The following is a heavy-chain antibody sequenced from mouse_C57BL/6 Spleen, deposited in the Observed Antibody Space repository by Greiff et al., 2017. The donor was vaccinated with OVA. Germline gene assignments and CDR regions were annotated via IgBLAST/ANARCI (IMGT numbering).Heavy chain of an antibody. CDR3: ARRDYGSSYVPLFDY. D-gene: IGHD1-1*01. Sequence: QVQLKESGAELARPGASVKMSCKASGYTFTSYTMHWVKQRPGQGLEWIGYINPSSGYTKYNQKFKDKATLTADKSSSTAYMQLSSLTSEDSAVYYCARRDYGSSYVPLFDYWGQGTTRTVSS. J-gene: IGHJ2*01. V-gene: IGHV1-4*01. CDR2: INPSSGYT. CDR1: GYTFTSYT.